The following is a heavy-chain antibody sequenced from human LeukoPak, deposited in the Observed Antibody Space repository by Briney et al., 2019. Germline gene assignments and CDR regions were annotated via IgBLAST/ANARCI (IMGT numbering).Heavy chain of an antibody. CDR3: ARKNYYDSSGYYFDH. CDR2: IYYSGST. Sequence: SETLSLTCTVSGGSISSYYWNWIRQPPGKGLEWIGYIYYSGSTNYNPSLKSRVTISVDTSKNQFSLKLSSVTAADTAVYYCARKNYYDSSGYYFDHWGQGTLVTVSS. CDR1: GGSISSYY. D-gene: IGHD3-22*01. V-gene: IGHV4-59*08. J-gene: IGHJ4*02.